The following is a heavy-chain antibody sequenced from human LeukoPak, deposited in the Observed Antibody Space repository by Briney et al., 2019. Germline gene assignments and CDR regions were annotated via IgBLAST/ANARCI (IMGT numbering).Heavy chain of an antibody. Sequence: GGSLRLSCAASGFTFSSYEMNWVRQAPGKGLEWVSYISSSGSTIYYADSVKGRFTISRDNAKNSLYLQMNSLRAEDTAVYYRARGRVMVATVYWGQGTLVTVSS. CDR3: ARGRVMVATVY. D-gene: IGHD5-12*01. CDR1: GFTFSSYE. J-gene: IGHJ4*02. V-gene: IGHV3-48*03. CDR2: ISSSGSTI.